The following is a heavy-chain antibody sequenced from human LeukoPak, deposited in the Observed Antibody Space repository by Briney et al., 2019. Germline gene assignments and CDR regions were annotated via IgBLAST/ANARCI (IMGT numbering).Heavy chain of an antibody. J-gene: IGHJ4*02. Sequence: GGSLRPSCAASGFTFSSYSMNWVRQAAGKGLEWVSSISSSSSYIYYVDSVRGRFTISRDNAKNSLYLQMNSLRAEDTAVYYCAGDKQTSGYSYGFDFWGQGTLVTVSS. D-gene: IGHD5-18*01. CDR1: GFTFSSYS. CDR2: ISSSSSYI. V-gene: IGHV3-21*01. CDR3: AGDKQTSGYSYGFDF.